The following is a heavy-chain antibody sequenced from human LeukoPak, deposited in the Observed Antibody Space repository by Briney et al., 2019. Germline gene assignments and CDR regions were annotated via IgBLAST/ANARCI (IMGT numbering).Heavy chain of an antibody. Sequence: PGGSLRLSCAASGFTFSDYSVHGVRQAPGKGLEWVSSISTSSTYIYYADSVKGRFTISRDNSKNTLYLQMNSLRAEDTAVYYCAKRYSSSYYLDYWGQGTLVTVSS. J-gene: IGHJ4*02. V-gene: IGHV3-21*04. D-gene: IGHD6-13*01. CDR2: ISTSSTYI. CDR3: AKRYSSSYYLDY. CDR1: GFTFSDYS.